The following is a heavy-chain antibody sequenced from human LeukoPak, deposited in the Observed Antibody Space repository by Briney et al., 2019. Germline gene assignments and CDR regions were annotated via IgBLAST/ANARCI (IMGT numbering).Heavy chain of an antibody. CDR2: IIPILGIA. V-gene: IGHV1-69*04. D-gene: IGHD5-12*01. J-gene: IGHJ6*02. CDR3: ARGVWGGYDPRRYGMDV. Sequence: ASVKVSCKASGGTFSSYAISWVRQAPGQGLEWMGRIIPILGIANYAQKFQGRVTITADKSTSTAYMELSSLRSEDTAVYYCARGVWGGYDPRRYGMDVWGQGTTVTVSS. CDR1: GGTFSSYA.